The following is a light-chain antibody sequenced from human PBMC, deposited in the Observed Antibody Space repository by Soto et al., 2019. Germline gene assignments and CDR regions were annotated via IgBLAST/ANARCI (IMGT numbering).Light chain of an antibody. CDR2: DAS. V-gene: IGKV1-33*01. CDR3: QQYDNFPV. CDR1: QDISNF. J-gene: IGKJ1*01. Sequence: DIQMTQSPSSLSASVGDRVTITCQASQDISNFLNWYQQKPGKAPKLLIYDASNLETGVPSRFSGSGSGADFSFTISSLQPEDIATYYCQQYDNFPVFGQGTKVEIK.